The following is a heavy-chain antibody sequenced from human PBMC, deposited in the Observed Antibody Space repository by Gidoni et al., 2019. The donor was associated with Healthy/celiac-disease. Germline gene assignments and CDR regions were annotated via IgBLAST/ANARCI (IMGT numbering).Heavy chain of an antibody. Sequence: QVQLVEYGGGVVQPGRSLRLSCAASGFTFSSYAMHWVRQAPGKGLGWVAVISYDGSNKYYADSVKGRFTISRDNSKNTLYLQMNSLRAEDTAVYYCIQAIDSSGPFDYWGQGTLVTVSS. V-gene: IGHV3-30-3*01. D-gene: IGHD3-22*01. CDR3: IQAIDSSGPFDY. CDR1: GFTFSSYA. J-gene: IGHJ4*02. CDR2: ISYDGSNK.